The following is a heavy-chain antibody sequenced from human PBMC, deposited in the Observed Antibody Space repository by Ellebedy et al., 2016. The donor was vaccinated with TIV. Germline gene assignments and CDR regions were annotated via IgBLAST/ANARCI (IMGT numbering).Heavy chain of an antibody. J-gene: IGHJ6*03. CDR2: IWYDGSNQ. CDR3: ARVDTMGGNYYYYMDV. D-gene: IGHD3-16*01. CDR1: GFNFNKYG. Sequence: GGSLRLXCASSGFNFNKYGMHWVRQAPGKGLEWLAVIWYDGSNQFYVDSVKGRFTISRDNSKNTLYLEMNSLRAEDSAIYYCARVDTMGGNYYYYMDVWGKGTTVTVSS. V-gene: IGHV3-33*01.